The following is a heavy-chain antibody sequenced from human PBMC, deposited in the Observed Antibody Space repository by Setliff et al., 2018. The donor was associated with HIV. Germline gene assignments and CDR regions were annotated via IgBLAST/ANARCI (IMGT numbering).Heavy chain of an antibody. CDR3: ARVRLYSSALDY. V-gene: IGHV3-7*03. D-gene: IGHD3-22*01. J-gene: IGHJ4*02. CDR2: IKQDGSEK. CDR1: GFTFSNYW. Sequence: LRLSCAVSGFTFSNYWMSWVRQAPGKGLEWVANIKQDGSEKYYVDSVKGRFTISRDNAKNSLYLQMNSLRAEDTAVYYCARVRLYSSALDYWGQGTLVTVSS.